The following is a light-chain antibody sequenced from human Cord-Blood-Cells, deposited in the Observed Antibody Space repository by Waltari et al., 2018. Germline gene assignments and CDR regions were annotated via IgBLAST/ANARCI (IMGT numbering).Light chain of an antibody. CDR1: QSVSSSY. CDR2: GAS. J-gene: IGKJ2*01. V-gene: IGKV3-20*01. CDR3: QQYGSSPYT. Sequence: EVVLTQSPGTRSLSPGERATLSCRASQSVSSSYLAWYQQKPGQAPRLLIYGASSRATGIPDRFSGSGSGTDFTRTISRLEPEDFAVYYCQQYGSSPYTFGQGTKLEIK.